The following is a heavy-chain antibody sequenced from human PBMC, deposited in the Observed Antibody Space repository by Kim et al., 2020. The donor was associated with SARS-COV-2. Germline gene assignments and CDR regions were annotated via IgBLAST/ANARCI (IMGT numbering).Heavy chain of an antibody. CDR1: GFTFKNYW. D-gene: IGHD1-26*01. J-gene: IGHJ4*01. CDR3: ARDVRPWVGSNPVDL. CDR2: INIDGSVT. Sequence: GGSLRRSCEASGFTFKNYWMHWVRQAPGKQLIWLSRINIDGSVTVYADFVKGRLTTSRDNAKNTLYLQMESLRVEDTATYFCARDVRPWVGSNPVDLWG. V-gene: IGHV3-74*01.